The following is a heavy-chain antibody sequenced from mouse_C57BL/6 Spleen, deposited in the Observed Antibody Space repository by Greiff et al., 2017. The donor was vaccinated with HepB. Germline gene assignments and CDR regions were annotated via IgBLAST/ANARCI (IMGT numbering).Heavy chain of an antibody. V-gene: IGHV5-9-1*02. CDR2: ISSGGDYI. CDR3: TRAYYYGSSYHFDY. D-gene: IGHD1-1*01. Sequence: EVHLVESGEGLVKPGGSLKLSCAASGFTFSSYAMSWVRQTPEKRLEWVAYISSGGDYIYYADTVKGRFTISRDNARNTLYLRMSSLKSEDTAMYYCTRAYYYGSSYHFDYWGQGTTLTVSS. CDR1: GFTFSSYA. J-gene: IGHJ2*01.